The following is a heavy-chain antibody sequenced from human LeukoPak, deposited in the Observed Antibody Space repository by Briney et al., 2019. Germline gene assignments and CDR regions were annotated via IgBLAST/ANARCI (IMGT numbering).Heavy chain of an antibody. CDR1: GFTFTSSA. Sequence: SVKVSCKASGFTFTSSAVQWVRQARGQRLEWIGWIVVGSGNTNYAQKFQERVTITRDMSTSTAYMELSSLRSEDTAVYYCAAEERRSIWQPGVAFDIWGQGTMGTVSS. CDR2: IVVGSGNT. V-gene: IGHV1-58*01. CDR3: AAEERRSIWQPGVAFDI. J-gene: IGHJ3*02. D-gene: IGHD1-14*01.